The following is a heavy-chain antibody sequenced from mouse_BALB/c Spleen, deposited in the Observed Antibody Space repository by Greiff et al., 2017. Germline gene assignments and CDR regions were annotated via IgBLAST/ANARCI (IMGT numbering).Heavy chain of an antibody. V-gene: IGHV5-12-2*01. CDR1: GFTFSSYT. CDR2: ISNGGGST. Sequence: EVQGVESGGGLVQPGGSLKLSCAASGFTFSSYTMSWVRQTPEKRLEWVAYISNGGGSTYYPDTVKGRFTISRDNAKNTLYLQMSSLKSEDTAMYYCARGDYYAMDYWGQGTSVTVSS. CDR3: ARGDYYAMDY. J-gene: IGHJ4*01.